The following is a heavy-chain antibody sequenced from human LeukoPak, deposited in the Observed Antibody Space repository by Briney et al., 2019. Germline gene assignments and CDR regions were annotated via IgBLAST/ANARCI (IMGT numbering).Heavy chain of an antibody. Sequence: PGGSLRLSCAASGFTFSSYWMHWVRQAPGKGLVWVSRINSDGSSTSYADSVKGRFTISRDNAKNTLCLQMNSLRAEDTAVYYCAREAPAARAFDIWGQGTMVTVSS. D-gene: IGHD6-6*01. CDR1: GFTFSSYW. V-gene: IGHV3-74*01. CDR2: INSDGSST. J-gene: IGHJ3*02. CDR3: AREAPAARAFDI.